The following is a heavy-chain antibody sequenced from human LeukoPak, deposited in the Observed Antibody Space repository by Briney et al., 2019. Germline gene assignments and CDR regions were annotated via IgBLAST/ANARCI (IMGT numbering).Heavy chain of an antibody. J-gene: IGHJ4*02. D-gene: IGHD1-1*01. V-gene: IGHV4-34*01. CDR3: ARRRTTGTTPTGGSRKARRFDY. CDR2: INHSGST. Sequence: PSETLSLTCAVYGGSFSGYYWSWIRQPPGKGPEWIGEINHSGSTNYNPSLKSRVTISVDTSKNQFSLKLSSVTAADTAVYYCARRRTTGTTPTGGSRKARRFDYWGQGTLVTVSS. CDR1: GGSFSGYY.